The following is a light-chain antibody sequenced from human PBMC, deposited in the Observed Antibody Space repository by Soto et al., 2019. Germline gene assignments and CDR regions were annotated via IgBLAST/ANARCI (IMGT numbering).Light chain of an antibody. CDR1: QSINNAY. J-gene: IGKJ5*01. CDR2: GTS. CDR3: QQYGSSPPIT. V-gene: IGKV3-20*01. Sequence: EIVLTQSPGTLSLSPGERATLSCRASQSINNAYLAWYQQKLGQAPRLLISGTSSRATGIPDRFSGSGSATDFTLTISRLEPEDFAMYYCQQYGSSPPITFGQGTRLEIK.